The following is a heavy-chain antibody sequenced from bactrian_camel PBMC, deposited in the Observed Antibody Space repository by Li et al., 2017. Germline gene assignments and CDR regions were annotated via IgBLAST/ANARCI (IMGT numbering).Heavy chain of an antibody. D-gene: IGHD2*01. V-gene: IGHV3S40*01. CDR1: QFTFSRVD. J-gene: IGHJ7*01. CDR2: ISSEGGSV. Sequence: VQLVESGGGLVQPGGSLRLSCTASQFTFSRVDMSWARQGPGKGLEWVALISSEGGSVRYADSVKGRFTISRDNANNTVYLQMNSLKTDDAGIYFCARGSWDFMDYWGKGTQVTVS.